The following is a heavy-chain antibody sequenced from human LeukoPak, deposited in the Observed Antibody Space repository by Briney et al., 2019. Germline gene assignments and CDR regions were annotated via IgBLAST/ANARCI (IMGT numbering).Heavy chain of an antibody. V-gene: IGHV5-51*01. Sequence: GESLKISCKGSGYSFTSYWIGWVRQMPGKGLEWMGIIYPGDSDTRYSPSFQGQVTISADKSISTAYLQWSSLKASDTAMYYCARHPSYYDSSGYYKDYYMGVWGKGTTVTVSS. CDR3: ARHPSYYDSSGYYKDYYMGV. D-gene: IGHD3-22*01. CDR2: IYPGDSDT. CDR1: GYSFTSYW. J-gene: IGHJ6*03.